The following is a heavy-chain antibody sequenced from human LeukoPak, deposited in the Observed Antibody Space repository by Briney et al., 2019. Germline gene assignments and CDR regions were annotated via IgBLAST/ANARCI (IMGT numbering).Heavy chain of an antibody. CDR3: ARYGSGSPYYFDY. J-gene: IGHJ4*02. D-gene: IGHD3-10*01. Sequence: PGGSLRLSCAASGFTFSSYTMNWVRQAPGKGLEWVSSISSSSTNMYYADSVKGRFTISRDNAKNSLYLQMNSLRDEDTAVYYCARYGSGSPYYFDYWGQGTLVTVSS. V-gene: IGHV3-21*01. CDR1: GFTFSSYT. CDR2: ISSSSTNM.